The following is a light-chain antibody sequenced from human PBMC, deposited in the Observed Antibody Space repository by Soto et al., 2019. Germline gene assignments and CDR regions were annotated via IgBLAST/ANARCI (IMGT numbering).Light chain of an antibody. CDR1: QSISVW. CDR2: QAP. J-gene: IGKJ1*01. V-gene: IGKV1-5*03. CDR3: QQYNSYSVP. Sequence: DIHVTHSRSTLSSSVLYRVTITCRASQSISVWLAWYQHKPGKAPNLLIHQAPRSHSAVPPRFSGSGSGTEFTLTISGLQPDDFAPYYCQQYNSYSVPFGQGTKVDIK.